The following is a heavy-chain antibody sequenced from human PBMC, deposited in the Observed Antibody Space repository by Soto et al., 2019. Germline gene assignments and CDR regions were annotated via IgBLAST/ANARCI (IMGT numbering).Heavy chain of an antibody. D-gene: IGHD6-19*01. V-gene: IGHV1-3*05. J-gene: IGHJ4*02. CDR1: GYTFTGYA. Sequence: QVQLVQSGAEEKKPGASVKVSCKASGYTFTGYAMHWVRQAPGQRLEWMGWINAGNGNTKYSQKFQGRVTITRDTSASAASMGLSSLSSEDTAVYYCARAVAVPADFDYWGQGTLVTVSS. CDR3: ARAVAVPADFDY. CDR2: INAGNGNT.